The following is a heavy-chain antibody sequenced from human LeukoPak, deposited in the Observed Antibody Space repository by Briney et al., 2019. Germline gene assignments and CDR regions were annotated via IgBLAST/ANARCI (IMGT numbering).Heavy chain of an antibody. J-gene: IGHJ6*04. Sequence: PGRSLRLSCAASGFTFSSYAMHWVRQAPGKGLEWVAVMWYDGSNKYYTDSVKGRFTVSRDNSKNTLYLRMNSLRAEDTAVYYCARDPEYYYYGMDVWGEGTTVTVSS. CDR3: ARDPEYYYYGMDV. CDR1: GFTFSSYA. V-gene: IGHV3-33*01. D-gene: IGHD2/OR15-2a*01. CDR2: MWYDGSNK.